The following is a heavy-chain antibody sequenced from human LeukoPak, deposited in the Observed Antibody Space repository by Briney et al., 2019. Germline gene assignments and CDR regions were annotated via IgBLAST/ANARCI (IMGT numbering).Heavy chain of an antibody. CDR1: GFTVSSNF. CDR2: IYSGGTT. Sequence: GGSLRLSCAASGFTVSSNFMSWVRQAPGKGLEWVSVIYSGGTTYHADSVKGRFTISRDNSKNTLYLQMNSLRAEDTAVYYCAQRAQLPKRHFDYWGQGTLVTVSS. J-gene: IGHJ4*02. V-gene: IGHV3-53*01. D-gene: IGHD2-2*01. CDR3: AQRAQLPKRHFDY.